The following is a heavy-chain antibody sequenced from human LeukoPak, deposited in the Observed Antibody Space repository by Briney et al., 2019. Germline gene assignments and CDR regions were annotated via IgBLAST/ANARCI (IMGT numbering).Heavy chain of an antibody. CDR2: IYSGGNT. D-gene: IGHD5-18*01. Sequence: GGSLRLSCAASGFTVSSNYMSWVRQAPGKGLEWVSVIYSGGNTYYADSVTGRFTISRDNSKNTLYLQMNSLRAEDTAVYYCARDSQGYSYGPYYGMDVWGQGTTVTVSS. J-gene: IGHJ6*02. CDR1: GFTVSSNY. CDR3: ARDSQGYSYGPYYGMDV. V-gene: IGHV3-66*02.